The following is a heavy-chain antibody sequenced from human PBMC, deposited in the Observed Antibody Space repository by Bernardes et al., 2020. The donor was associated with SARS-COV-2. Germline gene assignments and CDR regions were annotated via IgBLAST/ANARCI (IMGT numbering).Heavy chain of an antibody. V-gene: IGHV4-34*01. Sequence: SETLSLTCAVYGGSFSGYYWSWIRQPPGKGLEWIGEINHSGSTNYNPSLKSRVTISVDTSKNQFSLKLSSVTAADTAVYYCARIPPRAAAGSLYYYYYGMDVWGQGTTVTVSS. D-gene: IGHD6-13*01. CDR2: INHSGST. CDR3: ARIPPRAAAGSLYYYYYGMDV. CDR1: GGSFSGYY. J-gene: IGHJ6*02.